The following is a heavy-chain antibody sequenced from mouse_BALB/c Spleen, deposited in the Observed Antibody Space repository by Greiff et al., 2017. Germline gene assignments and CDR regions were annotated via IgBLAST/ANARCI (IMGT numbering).Heavy chain of an antibody. J-gene: IGHJ2*01. CDR2: ISYSGST. Sequence: EVKLMESGPGLVKPSQSLSLTCTVTGYSITSDYAWNWIRQFPGNKLEWMGYISYSGSTSYNPSLKSRISITRDTSKNQFFLQLNSVTTEDTATYYCAPITTEYYFDYWGQGTTLTVSS. CDR3: APITTEYYFDY. CDR1: GYSITSDYA. V-gene: IGHV3-2*02. D-gene: IGHD1-2*01.